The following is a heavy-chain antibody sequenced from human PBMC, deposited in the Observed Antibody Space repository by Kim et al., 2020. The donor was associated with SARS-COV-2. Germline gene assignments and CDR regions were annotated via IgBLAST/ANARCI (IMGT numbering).Heavy chain of an antibody. D-gene: IGHD6-13*01. Sequence: ADSVKGRFTISRDNSKKTLYLQMSSLRAEDTAVYYCVKEMSSSWYRPIDYWGQGTLVTVSS. CDR3: VKEMSSSWYRPIDY. J-gene: IGHJ4*02. V-gene: IGHV3-64D*06.